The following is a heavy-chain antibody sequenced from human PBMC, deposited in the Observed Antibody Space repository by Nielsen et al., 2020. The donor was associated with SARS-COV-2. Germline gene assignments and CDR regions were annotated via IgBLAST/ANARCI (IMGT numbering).Heavy chain of an antibody. V-gene: IGHV3-30*03. Sequence: GGSLRLSCAASGFTFSSYGMHWVRQAPGKGLEWVAVISYDGSNKYYADSVKGRFTISGDNSKNTLYLQMNSLRAEDTAVYYCARAMATTYYWYFDLWGRGTLVTVSS. D-gene: IGHD5-24*01. CDR1: GFTFSSYG. CDR2: ISYDGSNK. CDR3: ARAMATTYYWYFDL. J-gene: IGHJ2*01.